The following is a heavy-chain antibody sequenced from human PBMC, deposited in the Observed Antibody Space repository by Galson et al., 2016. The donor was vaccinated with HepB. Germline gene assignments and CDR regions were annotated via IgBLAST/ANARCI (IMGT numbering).Heavy chain of an antibody. CDR3: GKHGGFDY. Sequence: SLRLSCAASGFTVSTNYMSWVRQAPGKGLEWVSVIYSGGSTYYADSVKGRFTISRDNSKNTLYLYINNLTAGDTAIYYCGKHGGFDYWGQGALVTVSS. CDR1: GFTVSTNY. V-gene: IGHV3-53*01. CDR2: IYSGGST. J-gene: IGHJ4*02. D-gene: IGHD3-16*01.